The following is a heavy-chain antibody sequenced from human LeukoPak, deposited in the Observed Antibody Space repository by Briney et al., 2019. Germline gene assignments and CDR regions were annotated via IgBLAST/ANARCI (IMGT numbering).Heavy chain of an antibody. Sequence: GGSLRLSCAASGFTFSSYAMSWVRQAPGKGLEWVSAISGRGGSTYYADPVKGRFTISRDNAKNTLYLQMNSLRAEDTAVYYCASSWGWYYYYYGMDVWRQGTTVTVSS. CDR1: GFTFSSYA. CDR3: ASSWGWYYYYYGMDV. V-gene: IGHV3-23*01. CDR2: ISGRGGST. D-gene: IGHD6-13*01. J-gene: IGHJ6*02.